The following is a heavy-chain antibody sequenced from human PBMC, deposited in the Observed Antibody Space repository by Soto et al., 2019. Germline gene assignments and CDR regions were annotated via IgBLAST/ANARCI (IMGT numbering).Heavy chain of an antibody. CDR3: ARVCGVDCGRVYSYGYVPYYYYGMDV. V-gene: IGHV3-33*01. CDR1: GFTFSSYG. CDR2: IWYDGSNK. J-gene: IGHJ6*02. D-gene: IGHD5-18*01. Sequence: GGSLRLSCAASGFTFSSYGMHWVRQAPGKGLEWVAVIWYDGSNKYYADSVKGRFTISRDNSKNTLYLQMNSLRAEDTAVYYCARVCGVDCGRVYSYGYVPYYYYGMDVWGQGTTVTVSS.